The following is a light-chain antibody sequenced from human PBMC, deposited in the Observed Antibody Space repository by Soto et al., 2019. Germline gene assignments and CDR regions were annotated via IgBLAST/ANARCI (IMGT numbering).Light chain of an antibody. V-gene: IGKV3-15*01. CDR2: DAS. CDR1: QSISGK. J-gene: IGKJ1*01. CDR3: QQYNNWPPWT. Sequence: EIVMTQSPATLALSPGEIATLSCRASQSISGKLAWYQHRPGQSPKLLIYDASIRATGIPARFSGSGSGTVFTLNISSLQSEDLALSYCQQYNNWPPWTFGQGTKVEIK.